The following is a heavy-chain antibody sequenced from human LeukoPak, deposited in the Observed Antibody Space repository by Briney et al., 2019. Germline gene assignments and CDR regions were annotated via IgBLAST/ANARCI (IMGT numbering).Heavy chain of an antibody. CDR1: GGSISSSSYY. V-gene: IGHV4-39*01. CDR3: ARLTMVRGVITQNFDY. J-gene: IGHJ4*02. D-gene: IGHD3-10*01. Sequence: SETLSLTCTVSGGSISSSSYYWGWIRQPPXXXXXXXXXIYYSGSTYYNPSLKSRVTISVDTSKNQFSLKLSSVTAADTAVYYCARLTMVRGVITQNFDYWGQGTLVTVSS. CDR2: IYYSGST.